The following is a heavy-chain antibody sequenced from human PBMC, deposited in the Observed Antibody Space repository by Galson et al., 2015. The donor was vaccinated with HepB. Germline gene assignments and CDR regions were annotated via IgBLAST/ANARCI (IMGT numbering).Heavy chain of an antibody. CDR2: IVVGSGNT. J-gene: IGHJ3*02. D-gene: IGHD6-13*01. CDR3: AADGVGIAAAGLDAFDI. CDR1: GSTFTGSA. V-gene: IGHV1-58*02. Sequence: SVKVSCKASGSTFTGSAMQWVRQARGQRLEWIGWIVVGSGNTNYAQKFQERVTITRDMSTSTAYMELSSLRSEDTAVYYCAADGVGIAAAGLDAFDIWGQGTMVTVSS.